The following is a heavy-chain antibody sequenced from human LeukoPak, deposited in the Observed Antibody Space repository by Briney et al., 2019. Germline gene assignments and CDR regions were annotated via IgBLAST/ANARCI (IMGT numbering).Heavy chain of an antibody. CDR2: INPNSGGT. D-gene: IGHD3-16*01. CDR1: GYTFTGYY. V-gene: IGHV1-2*04. CDR3: ARSKGESEGYPFDI. Sequence: ASVKVSCKASGYTFTGYYMHWVRQAPGQGLEWMGWINPNSGGTNYAQKFQGWVTMTRDTSISTAYMELSRLRSDDTAVYYCARSKGESEGYPFDIWGQGTMVTVSS. J-gene: IGHJ3*02.